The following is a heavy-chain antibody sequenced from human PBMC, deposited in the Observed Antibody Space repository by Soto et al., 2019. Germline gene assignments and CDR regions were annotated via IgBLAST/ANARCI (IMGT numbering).Heavy chain of an antibody. J-gene: IGHJ5*02. D-gene: IGHD4-17*01. Sequence: SETLSLTCTVSGGSISRSSYYWGWIRQPPGKGLEWIGSIYYSGSTYYNPSLKSRVTISVDTSKNQFSLKLSSVTAADTAVYYCAPHDYVQTITTVPSEFDPWGQGTLVTVSS. CDR2: IYYSGST. CDR3: APHDYVQTITTVPSEFDP. CDR1: GGSISRSSYY. V-gene: IGHV4-39*01.